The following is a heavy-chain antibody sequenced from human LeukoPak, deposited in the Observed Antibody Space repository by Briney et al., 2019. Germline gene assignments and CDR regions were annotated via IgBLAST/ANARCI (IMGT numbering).Heavy chain of an antibody. V-gene: IGHV1-69*13. CDR3: ARPSNPQYYYDSSGALDY. Sequence: SVTASCKASGGTFSSYAISWVRQAPGQGLEWMGGIIPIFGTANYAQKFQGRVTITADESTSTAYMELSSLRSEDTAVYYCARPSNPQYYYDSSGALDYWGQGTLVTVSS. CDR1: GGTFSSYA. D-gene: IGHD3-22*01. J-gene: IGHJ4*02. CDR2: IIPIFGTA.